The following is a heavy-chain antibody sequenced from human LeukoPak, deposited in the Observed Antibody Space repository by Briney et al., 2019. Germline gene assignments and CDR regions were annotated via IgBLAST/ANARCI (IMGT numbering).Heavy chain of an antibody. J-gene: IGHJ6*03. CDR2: INHSGST. V-gene: IGHV4-34*01. CDR1: GGSFSGYY. CDR3: ARHKRGVPAARGLYYYYYMDV. Sequence: SETLSLTCAVYGGSFSGYYWSWIRQPPGKGLEWIGEINHSGSTNYNPSLKSRVTISVDTSKNQFSLKLSSVTAADTAVYYCARHKRGVPAARGLYYYYYMDVWGKGTTVTVSS. D-gene: IGHD2-2*01.